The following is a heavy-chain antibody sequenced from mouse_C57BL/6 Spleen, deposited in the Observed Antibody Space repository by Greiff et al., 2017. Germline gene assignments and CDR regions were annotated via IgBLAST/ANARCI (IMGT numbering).Heavy chain of an antibody. Sequence: VKLVESGPGLVAPSQSLSITCTVSGFSLTSYAISWVRQPPGKGLEWLGVIWTGGGTNYNSALKSRLSNSKDNSKSQVFLKMNSLQTDDTARYYGARNGGQLRLRTTYAMDYWGQGTSVTVSS. CDR2: IWTGGGT. CDR1: GFSLTSYA. V-gene: IGHV2-9-1*01. J-gene: IGHJ4*01. CDR3: ARNGGQLRLRTTYAMDY. D-gene: IGHD3-2*02.